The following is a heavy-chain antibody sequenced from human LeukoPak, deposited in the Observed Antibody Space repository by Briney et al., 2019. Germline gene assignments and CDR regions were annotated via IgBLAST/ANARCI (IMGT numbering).Heavy chain of an antibody. Sequence: GGSLRLSCAASGFTVSSTYMSWVRQAPGKGLEWVSVIYSGGSTYYADSVKGRFTVSRDNSKNTFYLQMNSLRAEDTAVYYCARGVSYGSGSYIGDPWGQGTLVTVSS. V-gene: IGHV3-53*01. D-gene: IGHD3-10*01. J-gene: IGHJ5*02. CDR3: ARGVSYGSGSYIGDP. CDR1: GFTVSSTY. CDR2: IYSGGST.